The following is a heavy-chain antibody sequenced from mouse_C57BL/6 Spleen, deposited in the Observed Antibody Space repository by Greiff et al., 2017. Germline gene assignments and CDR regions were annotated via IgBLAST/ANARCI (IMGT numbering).Heavy chain of an antibody. J-gene: IGHJ2*01. Sequence: QVQLQQSGPELVKPGASVKISCKASGYAFSSSWMNWVKQRPGKGLEWIGRIYPGDGDTNYNGKFKGKATLTADKSSSTAYMQLSSLTSEDSAVYFCARGDYYAYYFDYWGQGTTLTVSS. CDR3: ARGDYYAYYFDY. CDR2: IYPGDGDT. CDR1: GYAFSSSW. V-gene: IGHV1-82*01. D-gene: IGHD1-1*01.